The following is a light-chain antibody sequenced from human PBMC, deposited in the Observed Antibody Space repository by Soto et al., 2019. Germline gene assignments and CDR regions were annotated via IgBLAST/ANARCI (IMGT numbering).Light chain of an antibody. CDR1: QSVGNN. Sequence: EIVMTQSPATLSVTPGERATLSFRASQSVGNNLAWYQQKPGQAPRLLIHGASTRATDIPARFSGSGSGTEFTLTISSLQSEDFAFYYCQYYNNWPPSITFGQGTRLEIK. CDR3: QYYNNWPPSIT. CDR2: GAS. V-gene: IGKV3-15*01. J-gene: IGKJ5*01.